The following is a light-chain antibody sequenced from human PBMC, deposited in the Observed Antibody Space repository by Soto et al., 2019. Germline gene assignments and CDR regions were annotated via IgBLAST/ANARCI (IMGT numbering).Light chain of an antibody. V-gene: IGKV3-11*01. CDR2: DAS. CDR1: QSISSY. Sequence: EIVLTQSPASLSLSPGQRATLSCRASQSISSYVAWYQQKPGQAPRLLISDASNRATGIPARFSGSGSGPDFTLTISSLEPEDSAVYYCQQRSRWPITFGQGTRLEIK. J-gene: IGKJ5*01. CDR3: QQRSRWPIT.